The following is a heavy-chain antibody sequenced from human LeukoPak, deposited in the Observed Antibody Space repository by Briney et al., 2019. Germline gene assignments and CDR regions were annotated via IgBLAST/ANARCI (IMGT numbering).Heavy chain of an antibody. V-gene: IGHV3-66*01. CDR2: IYSGGST. D-gene: IGHD3-22*01. CDR1: GFTVSSNY. J-gene: IGHJ5*02. Sequence: PGGSLRLSCAASGFTVSSNYMSWVHQAPGKGLPWVAGIYSGGSTYYADAVKGRFTISRDNSKNTLYLQPNSLTPEDPAVYYCARAWYYYDSSGYSPLDPWGQGTLVTVSS. CDR3: ARAWYYYDSSGYSPLDP.